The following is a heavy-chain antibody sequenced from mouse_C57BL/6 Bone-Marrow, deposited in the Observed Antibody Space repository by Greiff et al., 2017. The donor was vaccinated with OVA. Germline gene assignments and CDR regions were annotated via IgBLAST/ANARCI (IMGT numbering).Heavy chain of an antibody. J-gene: IGHJ4*01. CDR1: GFSFTSYG. Sequence: VMLVESGPGLVAPSQSLSITCTVSGFSFTSYGVHWVRQPPGKGLEWLVVIWSDGSTTYNSALKSRLSISKDNSKSQVFLKMNSLQTDDTAMYYCARHRPRRHAMDYWGQGTSVTVSS. CDR3: ARHRPRRHAMDY. D-gene: IGHD2-12*01. V-gene: IGHV2-6-1*01. CDR2: IWSDGST.